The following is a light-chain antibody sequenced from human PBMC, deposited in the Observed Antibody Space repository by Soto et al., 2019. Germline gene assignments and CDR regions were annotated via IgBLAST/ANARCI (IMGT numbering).Light chain of an antibody. CDR1: QSVSSSY. CDR2: GAS. CDR3: QQYGSSGT. Sequence: EIVLTQSPGTLSLSPGERATLSFMASQSVSSSYLAWYQQKPGQAPSLLMYGASNRATGIPDRFSGSGSGTDFTLTISRLEPEDFAVYYCQQYGSSGTFGQGTKVDI. J-gene: IGKJ1*01. V-gene: IGKV3-20*01.